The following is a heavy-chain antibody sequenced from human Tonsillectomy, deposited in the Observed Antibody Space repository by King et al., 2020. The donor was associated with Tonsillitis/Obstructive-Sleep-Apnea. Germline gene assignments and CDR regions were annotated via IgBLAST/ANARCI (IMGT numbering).Heavy chain of an antibody. J-gene: IGHJ2*01. CDR1: GFTFSSHE. CDR3: ARRRRAYWYFDL. V-gene: IGHV3-13*04. CDR2: IGTAGET. Sequence: VQLVESGGGLVQPGGSLRLSCEASGFTFSSHEMHWVRQVAGKGLEWFSGIGTAGETNYPDSVKGRFTTSRENAKNSLYLQMNSLRAGDSALYYCARRRRAYWYFDLWGRGTLVTVSS.